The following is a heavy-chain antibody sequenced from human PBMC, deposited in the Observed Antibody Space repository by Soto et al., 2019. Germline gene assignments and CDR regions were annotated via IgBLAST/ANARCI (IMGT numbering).Heavy chain of an antibody. Sequence: ASVKVSCKASGGTFSSYTISWVRQAPGQGLEWMGRIIPILGIANDAQKSQGRVTITADKSTSTAYMERSSLRSEDTAVYYCARGWWCSSTRCYTYDYYNGMEVWGQGTTVTVSS. D-gene: IGHD2-2*02. CDR1: GGTFSSYT. CDR2: IIPILGIA. CDR3: ARGWWCSSTRCYTYDYYNGMEV. J-gene: IGHJ6*02. V-gene: IGHV1-69*02.